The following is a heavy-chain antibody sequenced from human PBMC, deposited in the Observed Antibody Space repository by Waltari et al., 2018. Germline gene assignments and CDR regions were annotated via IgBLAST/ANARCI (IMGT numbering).Heavy chain of an antibody. J-gene: IGHJ4*02. V-gene: IGHV3-7*03. CDR2: IKPDGSGK. CDR3: ARMGAGRAPDY. Sequence: EVQLVESGGGLVQPGGSLRLSCAASGFSFSSYWMTWFRQAPGRGWGWVATIKPDGSGKFYVDSVKGRFSISRDNAKNSLYLQMNSLRAEDTAIFYCARMGAGRAPDYWGQGTLVTVSS. D-gene: IGHD3-16*01. CDR1: GFSFSSYW.